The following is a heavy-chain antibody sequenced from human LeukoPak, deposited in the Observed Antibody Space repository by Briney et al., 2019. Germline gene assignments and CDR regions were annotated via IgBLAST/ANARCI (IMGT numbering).Heavy chain of an antibody. Sequence: GGSLRLSCAASGFTFSSYAMSWVRQAPGKGLEWVSAISGSGGSTYYADSVKGRFTISRDNSKNTLYLQMNSLRAEDTAVYYCASNIRYFDWLSGGGAFDIWGQGTMVTVSS. CDR2: ISGSGGST. D-gene: IGHD3-9*01. CDR3: ASNIRYFDWLSGGGAFDI. J-gene: IGHJ3*02. CDR1: GFTFSSYA. V-gene: IGHV3-23*01.